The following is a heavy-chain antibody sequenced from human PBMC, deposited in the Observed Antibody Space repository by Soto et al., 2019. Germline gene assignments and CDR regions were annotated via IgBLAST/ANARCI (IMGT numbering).Heavy chain of an antibody. V-gene: IGHV3-11*01. CDR1: GFTFSDYY. J-gene: IGHJ4*02. CDR3: VRSFDSSGYYYVPDY. Sequence: QVQLVESGGGLVKPGGSLRLSCAASGFTFSDYYMSWIRQAPGKGLEWVSYISSSGSTIYYADSVKGRFTISRDNAKKSLYLQMNRLRAEDTAVYYCVRSFDSSGYYYVPDYWGQGTLVTVSS. D-gene: IGHD3-22*01. CDR2: ISSSGSTI.